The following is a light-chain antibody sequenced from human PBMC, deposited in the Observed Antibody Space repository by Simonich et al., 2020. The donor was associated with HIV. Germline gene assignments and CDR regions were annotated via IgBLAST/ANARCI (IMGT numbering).Light chain of an antibody. CDR2: EDN. CDR3: QSYDSSSWV. V-gene: IGLV6-57*03. CDR1: SGSIASNY. J-gene: IGLJ3*02. Sequence: NFMLTQPHSVSESPGKTVTISCTRSSGSIASNYVQWYQQRPGSAPTTVIYEDNQSPSGVPDRCSGSIDSSSNSASLTISGLKTEDEADYYCQSYDSSSWVFGGGTKLTVL.